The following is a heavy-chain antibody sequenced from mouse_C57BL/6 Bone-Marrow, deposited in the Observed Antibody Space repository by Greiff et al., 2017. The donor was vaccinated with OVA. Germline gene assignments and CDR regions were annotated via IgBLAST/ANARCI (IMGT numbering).Heavy chain of an antibody. Sequence: EVMLVESGGGLVKPGGSLKLSCAASGFTFSSYAMSWVRQTPEKRLEWVATISDGGSYTYYPDNVKGRFTISRDNAKNHLYLQRSHRKSEDTAMYYCARGGLRYYFYYGGQGTTLTVTA. CDR1: GFTFSSYA. J-gene: IGHJ2*01. V-gene: IGHV5-4*03. CDR2: ISDGGSYT. D-gene: IGHD1-1*01. CDR3: ARGGLRYYFYY.